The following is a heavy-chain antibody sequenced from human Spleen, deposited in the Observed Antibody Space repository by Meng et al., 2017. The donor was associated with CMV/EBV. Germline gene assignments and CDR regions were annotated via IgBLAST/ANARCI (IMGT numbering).Heavy chain of an antibody. Sequence: ASVKVSCKASGYTFTGYQIHWVRQAPGQGLEWMGLINPNRGVTAYVQKFQGRVTMTRDTSIGTAYMELSSLKSDDTAVYFCARDDKKQPYFDYWGQGTLVTVSS. J-gene: IGHJ4*02. D-gene: IGHD6-13*01. CDR1: GYTFTGYQ. CDR3: ARDDKKQPYFDY. CDR2: INPNRGVT. V-gene: IGHV1-2*02.